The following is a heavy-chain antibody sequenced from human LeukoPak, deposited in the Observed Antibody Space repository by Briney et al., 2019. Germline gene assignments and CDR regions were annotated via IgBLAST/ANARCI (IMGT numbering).Heavy chain of an antibody. Sequence: PSETLSLTCTVSGGSISSYYWSWLRQPAGKGLEWIGRIYTSGSTNYNPSLKSRVTMSVDTSKNQFSLNLSSVTAADTAVYYCAREGGSYDSSGYYSLYYYFDYWGQGTLVTVSS. CDR3: AREGGSYDSSGYYSLYYYFDY. CDR1: GGSISSYY. D-gene: IGHD3-22*01. CDR2: IYTSGST. J-gene: IGHJ4*02. V-gene: IGHV4-4*07.